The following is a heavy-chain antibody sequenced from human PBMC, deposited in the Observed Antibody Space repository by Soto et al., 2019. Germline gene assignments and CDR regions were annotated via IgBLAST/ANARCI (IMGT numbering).Heavy chain of an antibody. Sequence: QVQLVESGGGVVQPGRSLRLCCAASGFTFSSYGMHWVRQAPGKGLEWVAVISYDGSNKYYADSVKGRFTISRDNSKNTLYLQMNSLRAEDTAVYYCAKELVVPAASHYYYYRMDVWGQGTTVTVSS. CDR3: AKELVVPAASHYYYYRMDV. D-gene: IGHD2-2*01. CDR2: ISYDGSNK. V-gene: IGHV3-30*18. CDR1: GFTFSSYG. J-gene: IGHJ6*02.